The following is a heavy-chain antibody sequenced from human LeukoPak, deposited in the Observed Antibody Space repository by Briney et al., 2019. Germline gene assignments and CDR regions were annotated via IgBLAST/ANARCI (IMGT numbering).Heavy chain of an antibody. D-gene: IGHD1-1*01. Sequence: SETLSLTCTVPGGSISSSSYYWGWIRQPPGKGLEWIGSIYYSGSTYYNPSLKSRVTISVDTSKNQFSLKLSSVTAADTAVYYCARQIRGSKHGIDYWGQGTLVTVSS. J-gene: IGHJ4*02. V-gene: IGHV4-39*01. CDR2: IYYSGST. CDR3: ARQIRGSKHGIDY. CDR1: GGSISSSSYY.